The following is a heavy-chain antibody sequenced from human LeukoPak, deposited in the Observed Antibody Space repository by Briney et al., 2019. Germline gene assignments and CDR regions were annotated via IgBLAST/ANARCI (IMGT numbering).Heavy chain of an antibody. D-gene: IGHD2-21*02. CDR2: IYYSGST. Sequence: SETLSLTCTVSGGSIRSSSYYWGWIRQPPGKGLEWIGTIYYSGSTYYNPSLKSRVTISVDTSKNQFSLKLSSVTAADTAVYYCARAYCGGDCSNFDYWGQGTLVTVSS. J-gene: IGHJ4*02. V-gene: IGHV4-39*07. CDR3: ARAYCGGDCSNFDY. CDR1: GGSIRSSSYY.